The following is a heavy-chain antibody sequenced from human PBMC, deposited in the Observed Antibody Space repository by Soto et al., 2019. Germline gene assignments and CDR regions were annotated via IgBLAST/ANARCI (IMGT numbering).Heavy chain of an antibody. CDR3: ARDLKELRYFDWLPPDFDY. J-gene: IGHJ4*02. CDR2: IWYDGSNK. CDR1: GFTSSSYG. Sequence: TGGSLRLSWAASGFTSSSYGMHWLRLAPGKGLEWVAVIWYDGSNKYYADSVKGRFTISRDNSKNSLYLQMNSLRAEDTAVYYCARDLKELRYFDWLPPDFDYWGQGTLVTVSS. D-gene: IGHD3-9*01. V-gene: IGHV3-33*01.